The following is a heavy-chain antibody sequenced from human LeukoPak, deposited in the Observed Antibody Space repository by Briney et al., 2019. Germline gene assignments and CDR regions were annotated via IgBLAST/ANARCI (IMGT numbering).Heavy chain of an antibody. D-gene: IGHD3-22*01. CDR1: GFSVSSNH. V-gene: IGHV3-53*01. Sequence: GGSLRLSCAASGFSVSSNHTSWVRQAPGKGGEWVSVIYSAGSTYSADSVRTRFTISRHNSKNTLFLQMNSLRAEDTAVYYCARVPLYASSGYSLDYWGQGTLVTVSS. J-gene: IGHJ4*02. CDR2: IYSAGST. CDR3: ARVPLYASSGYSLDY.